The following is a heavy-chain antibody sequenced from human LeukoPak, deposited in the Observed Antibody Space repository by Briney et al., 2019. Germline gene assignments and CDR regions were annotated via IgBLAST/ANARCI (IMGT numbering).Heavy chain of an antibody. CDR2: IYYSGST. V-gene: IGHV4-30-4*01. CDR1: GGSISSGDYY. D-gene: IGHD2-15*01. Sequence: SETLSLTCTVSGGSISSGDYYWSWIRQPPGKGLEWIGYIYYSGSTYYNPSLKSRVTISVDTSKNQFSLKLSSVTAADTAVYYCDREILYCSGGSCYRGPFDNWGQGTLVTVSA. J-gene: IGHJ4*02. CDR3: DREILYCSGGSCYRGPFDN.